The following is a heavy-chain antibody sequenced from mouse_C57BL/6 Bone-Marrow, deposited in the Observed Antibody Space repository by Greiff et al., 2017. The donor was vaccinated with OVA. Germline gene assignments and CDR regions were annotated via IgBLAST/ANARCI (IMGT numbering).Heavy chain of an antibody. J-gene: IGHJ2*01. CDR3: ARQGTPLGYFDY. CDR1: GFTFSDYG. V-gene: IGHV5-15*04. Sequence: EVMLVESGGGLVQPGGSLKLSCAASGFTFSDYGMAWVRQAPRKGPEWVAFISNLAYSIYYADTVTGRFTISRENAKNTLYLEMSSLRSEDTAMYYCARQGTPLGYFDYWGQGTTLTVSS. D-gene: IGHD4-1*01. CDR2: ISNLAYSI.